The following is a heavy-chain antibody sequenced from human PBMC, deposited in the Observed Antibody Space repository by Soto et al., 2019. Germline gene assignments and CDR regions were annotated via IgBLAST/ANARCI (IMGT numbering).Heavy chain of an antibody. D-gene: IGHD3-22*01. CDR1: GYSSTSYW. J-gene: IGHJ4*02. CDR2: IDPSDSYT. CDR3: ARQTYYYDSSGYYLFDY. V-gene: IGHV5-10-1*01. Sequence: GESLKISCKGSGYSSTSYWISWVRQMPGKGLEWMGRIDPSDSYTNYSPSFQGHVTISADKSISTAYLQWSSLKASDTAMYYCARQTYYYDSSGYYLFDYWGQGTLVTVSS.